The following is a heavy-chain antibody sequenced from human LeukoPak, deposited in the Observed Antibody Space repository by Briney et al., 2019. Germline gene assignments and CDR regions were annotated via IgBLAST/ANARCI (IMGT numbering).Heavy chain of an antibody. CDR3: TRVRIEVAGWVPFDY. D-gene: IGHD6-19*01. J-gene: IGHJ4*02. CDR1: GFIVSSNY. Sequence: PGGSLRLSCAASGFIVSSNYMSWVRQAPGKELEWVSIIYSGGNTYYADSVKGRFTISGDISKNTVSLQMNSLRAEDTAVYYCTRVRIEVAGWVPFDYWGQGTLVSVSS. CDR2: IYSGGNT. V-gene: IGHV3-66*01.